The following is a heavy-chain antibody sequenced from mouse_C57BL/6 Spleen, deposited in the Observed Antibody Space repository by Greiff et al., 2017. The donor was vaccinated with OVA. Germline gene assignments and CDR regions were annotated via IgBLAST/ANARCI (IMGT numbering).Heavy chain of an antibody. J-gene: IGHJ2*01. V-gene: IGHV1-9*01. CDR3: ARGYSYNFDF. Sequence: VQLQESGAELMKPGASVKLSCKASGYTFTGYWIEWVKQRPGHGLEWIGEILPGNENLNYNEKFKGKATFTADTSSNTAYMQLSSLRTEDSAIYYCARGYSYNFDFWGQGTTLTVSS. CDR2: ILPGNENL. CDR1: GYTFTGYW. D-gene: IGHD1-2*01.